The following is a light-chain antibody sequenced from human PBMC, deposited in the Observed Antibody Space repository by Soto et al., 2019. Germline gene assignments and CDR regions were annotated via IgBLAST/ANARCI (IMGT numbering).Light chain of an antibody. CDR2: QVS. Sequence: QSALTQPPSASGSPGQSVTISCTGTSSDVGAYKFVSWYQQYPGQAPRLIIYQVSKRPSGVPDRFSGSKSGNTASLTISGLQAEDEADYFCNAFTSTNTHVFGSGTKVTV. J-gene: IGLJ1*01. V-gene: IGLV2-8*01. CDR1: SSDVGAYKF. CDR3: NAFTSTNTHV.